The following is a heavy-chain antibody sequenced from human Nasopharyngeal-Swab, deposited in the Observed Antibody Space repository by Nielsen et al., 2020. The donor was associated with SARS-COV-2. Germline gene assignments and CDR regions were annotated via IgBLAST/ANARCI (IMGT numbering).Heavy chain of an antibody. D-gene: IGHD3-10*01. CDR2: ISYDGSNK. CDR1: GFTFSSYA. CDR3: ARDRGKITMLPTGGMDV. Sequence: GESLKISCAASGFTFSSYAMHWVRQAPGKGLEWAAVISYDGSNKYYADSVKGRFTISRDNSKNTLYLQMNSLRAEDTAVYYCARDRGKITMLPTGGMDVWGQGTTVTVSS. J-gene: IGHJ6*02. V-gene: IGHV3-30-3*01.